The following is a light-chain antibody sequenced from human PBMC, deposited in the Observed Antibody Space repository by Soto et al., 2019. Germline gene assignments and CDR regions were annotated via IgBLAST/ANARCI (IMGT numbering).Light chain of an antibody. CDR3: QQYNEWPLT. CDR1: QSVRSN. Sequence: EKVMTQSPATLSVSPGERATLSCRASQSVRSNLAWYQKKPGQAPRLVIYDASTRATGIPARFSGSGSGTEFTLIISSLQSEDFAVYYCQQYNEWPLTFGGGTKV. CDR2: DAS. V-gene: IGKV3-15*01. J-gene: IGKJ4*01.